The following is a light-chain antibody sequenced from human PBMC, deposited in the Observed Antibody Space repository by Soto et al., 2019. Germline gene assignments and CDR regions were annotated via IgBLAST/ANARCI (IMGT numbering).Light chain of an antibody. CDR3: SSYAGSNNWKV. V-gene: IGLV2-8*01. Sequence: QSALTQPPSASGSPGQSVTISCTGTSSVVGGYNYVSWYQQHPGEAPKLMIYEVSKRPSGVPDRFSGSKSGNTASLTVSGLQAEDEADYYCSSYAGSNNWKVFGGGTKLTVL. CDR2: EVS. CDR1: SSVVGGYNY. J-gene: IGLJ2*01.